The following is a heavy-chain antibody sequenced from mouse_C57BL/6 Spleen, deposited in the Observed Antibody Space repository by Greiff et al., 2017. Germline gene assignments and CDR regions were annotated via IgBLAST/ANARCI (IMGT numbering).Heavy chain of an antibody. Sequence: VQLVESGAELVKPGASVKLSCKASGYTFTSYWMHWVKQRPGQGLEWIGMIHPNSGSTNYNEKFMSKATLTVDKSSSTAYMQLSSLTSEDSAVYFCARSPTVFATDFYYWGQATTLTVST. CDR2: IHPNSGST. CDR3: ARSPTVFATDFYY. CDR1: GYTFTSYW. V-gene: IGHV1-64*01. J-gene: IGHJ2*01. D-gene: IGHD1-1*01.